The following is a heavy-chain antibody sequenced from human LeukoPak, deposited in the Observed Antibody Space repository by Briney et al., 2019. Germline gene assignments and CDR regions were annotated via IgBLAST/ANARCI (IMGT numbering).Heavy chain of an antibody. V-gene: IGHV4-59*05. CDR2: IYYSGST. CDR1: GGSISSYY. Sequence: PSETLSLTCTVSGGSISSYYWSWIRQPPGKGLEWIGSIYYSGSTYYNPSLKSRVTISVNTSKNQFSLKLSSVTAADTAVYYCARLPDPLYSSSWFDYWGQGTLVTVSS. CDR3: ARLPDPLYSSSWFDY. D-gene: IGHD6-13*01. J-gene: IGHJ5*01.